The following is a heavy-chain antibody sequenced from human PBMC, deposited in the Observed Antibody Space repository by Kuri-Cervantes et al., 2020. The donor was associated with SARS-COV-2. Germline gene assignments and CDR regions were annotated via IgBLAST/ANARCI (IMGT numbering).Heavy chain of an antibody. V-gene: IGHV3-30*14. J-gene: IGHJ4*02. CDR2: ISDDAKKK. CDR1: GFTFSRYA. CDR3: ARVLWDFDSSGYPFDS. D-gene: IGHD3-22*01. Sequence: GESLKISCAASGFTFSRYAIHCVRQAPGKGLEWVAVISDDAKKKYYADSVKGRFTISRDTSKNTLYLEMKSLRVEDTAVYYCARVLWDFDSSGYPFDSWGQGTLVTVSS.